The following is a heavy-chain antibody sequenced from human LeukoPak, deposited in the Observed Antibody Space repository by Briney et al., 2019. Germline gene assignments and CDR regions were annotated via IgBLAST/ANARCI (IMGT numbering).Heavy chain of an antibody. CDR2: TYYRSKWYN. D-gene: IGHD6-19*01. CDR1: GDSVSSNNGA. CDR3: ARDLGNTGWYTFDY. Sequence: SQTLSLTCDISGDSVSSNNGAWNWIRQSPSRGLEWLGRTYYRSKWYNDYAGSLNGRITISPDTSKNQFSLHLNSVTPEDTAVYSCARDLGNTGWYTFDYWGQGILVTVSS. J-gene: IGHJ4*02. V-gene: IGHV6-1*01.